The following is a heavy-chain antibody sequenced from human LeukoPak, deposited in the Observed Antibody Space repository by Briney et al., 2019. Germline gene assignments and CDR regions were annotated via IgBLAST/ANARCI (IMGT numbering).Heavy chain of an antibody. Sequence: GESLKFSCTGFGYSFTSYLIGWVRQMPGKGLEWMGIIYPVDSDTRSSTSFQGQVTISADTSISTAYLQCSSLKASDTAMYYCASRHQLYHAFDIWGQGTMVTVSS. J-gene: IGHJ3*02. CDR1: GYSFTSYL. CDR3: ASRHQLYHAFDI. CDR2: IYPVDSDT. V-gene: IGHV5-51*01. D-gene: IGHD2-2*01.